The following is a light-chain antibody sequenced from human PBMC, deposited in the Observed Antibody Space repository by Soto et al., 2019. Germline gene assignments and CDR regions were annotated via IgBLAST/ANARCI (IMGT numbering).Light chain of an antibody. CDR1: SSDVGGYNY. J-gene: IGLJ3*02. V-gene: IGLV2-8*01. CDR3: SSYAGSNNWV. CDR2: EVS. Sequence: QSVLTQPPSASRSPGQSVTISCTGTSSDVGGYNYVSWYQQHPGKAPKLMIYEVSKRPSGVPDRFSGSKSGNTASLTVSGLQAEDEPDYYCSSYAGSNNWVFGGGTKLTVL.